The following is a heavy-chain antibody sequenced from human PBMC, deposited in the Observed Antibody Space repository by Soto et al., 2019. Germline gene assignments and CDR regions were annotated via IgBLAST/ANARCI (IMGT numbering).Heavy chain of an antibody. CDR2: INTGGDST. Sequence: GGSLRLSCAASGFTFGSYAMSWVRQAPGKGLEWVSVINTGGDSTYYAASVKGRFTISRDNSKNTLYLQMNSLRAEDAALYYCAKACCRTTSCCLDTWGQGALVTVSS. V-gene: IGHV3-23*01. J-gene: IGHJ5*02. D-gene: IGHD2-2*01. CDR3: AKACCRTTSCCLDT. CDR1: GFTFGSYA.